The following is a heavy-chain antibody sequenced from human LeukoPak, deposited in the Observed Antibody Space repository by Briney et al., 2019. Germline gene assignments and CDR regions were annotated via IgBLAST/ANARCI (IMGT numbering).Heavy chain of an antibody. CDR2: TYYRSKWYN. V-gene: IGHV6-1*01. Sequence: SQTLSLTCAISGDSVSSNSAAWNWIRQSPSRGLEWLGRTYYRSKWYNDYAVSVKSRITINPDTSKNQFSLQLNSVTPEDTAVYYCARSKGSRWLVPYPFDYWGQGTLVTVSS. J-gene: IGHJ4*02. CDR1: GDSVSSNSAA. D-gene: IGHD6-19*01. CDR3: ARSKGSRWLVPYPFDY.